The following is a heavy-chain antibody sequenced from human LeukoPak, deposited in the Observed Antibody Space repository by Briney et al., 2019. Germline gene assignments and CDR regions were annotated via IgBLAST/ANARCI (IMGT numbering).Heavy chain of an antibody. J-gene: IGHJ4*02. V-gene: IGHV3-53*01. Sequence: GFLRPSCATSWVTVSNNYMRLGRQAPGEGLGGGSIIYSGGSTYYADSVKGRFTISRDNSKNTLYLQMNSLRAEDTAVYHCARTKSTLWPAAISDYWGQGTLVTVSS. D-gene: IGHD2-2*01. CDR3: ARTKSTLWPAAISDY. CDR1: WVTVSNNY. CDR2: IYSGGST.